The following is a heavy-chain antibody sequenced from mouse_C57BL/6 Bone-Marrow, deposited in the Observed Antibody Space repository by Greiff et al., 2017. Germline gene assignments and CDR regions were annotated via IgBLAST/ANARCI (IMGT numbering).Heavy chain of an antibody. CDR2: INPNYGTT. Sequence: VQLKQSGPELVQPGASVKISCKASGYSFTDYNMNWVKPSNGKSLEWIGVINPNYGTTSYNQKFKGKATLTVDQSSSTAYMQLNSLTSEDSAVYYCARIFFITTVVATGYFDVWGTATTVTASS. D-gene: IGHD1-1*01. CDR1: GYSFTDYN. V-gene: IGHV1-39*01. CDR3: ARIFFITTVVATGYFDV. J-gene: IGHJ1*03.